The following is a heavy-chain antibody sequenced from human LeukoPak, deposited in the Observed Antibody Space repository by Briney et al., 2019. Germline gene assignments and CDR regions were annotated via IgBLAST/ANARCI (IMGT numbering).Heavy chain of an antibody. Sequence: GGSLRLSCAASGFTFDDYGMSWVRHAPGKGLEWVSGINWNGGSTGYADSVKGRFTTSRDNAKNSLYLQMNSLRAEDTAVYYCARAYYYDSSGPRGDWGQGTLVTVSS. D-gene: IGHD3-22*01. J-gene: IGHJ4*02. CDR3: ARAYYYDSSGPRGD. CDR2: INWNGGST. CDR1: GFTFDDYG. V-gene: IGHV3-20*04.